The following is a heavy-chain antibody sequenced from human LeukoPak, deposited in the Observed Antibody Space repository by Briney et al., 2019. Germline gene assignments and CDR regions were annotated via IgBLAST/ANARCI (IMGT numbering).Heavy chain of an antibody. J-gene: IGHJ4*02. CDR2: VSRDGGST. CDR1: GFTFSNAW. D-gene: IGHD4-17*01. Sequence: PGGSLRLSCAASGFTFSNAWMSWVRQAPGKGLEWVSLVSRDGGSTYYADSLKGRFTISRDNSKNSLYLQMNSLRAEDTALYYCAEDRMRDYEHYFDCWGQGTLVTVSS. CDR3: AEDRMRDYEHYFDC. V-gene: IGHV3-43*02.